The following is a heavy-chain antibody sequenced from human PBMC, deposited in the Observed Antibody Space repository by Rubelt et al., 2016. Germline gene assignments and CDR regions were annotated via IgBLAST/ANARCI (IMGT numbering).Heavy chain of an antibody. D-gene: IGHD2-8*01. Sequence: QVQLVQSGAEVKKPGASVKVSCKASGYTFTSYAMHWVRQAPGQRLEWMGWTNAGNGNTKYSQKFQGRVTITRDTSASTAYMELSSLRSEDTAVYYCAAGVDYYFDYWGQGTLVTVSS. CDR3: AAGVDYYFDY. V-gene: IGHV1-3*01. CDR2: TNAGNGNT. J-gene: IGHJ4*02. CDR1: GYTFTSYA.